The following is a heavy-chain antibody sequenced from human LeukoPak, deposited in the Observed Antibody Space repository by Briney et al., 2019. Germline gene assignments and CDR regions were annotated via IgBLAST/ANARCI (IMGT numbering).Heavy chain of an antibody. CDR1: GFTFGDLW. CDR2: IKQDGSET. Sequence: PGGPLRLSCAASGFTFGDLWMTWVRQAPGKGLEWVANIKQDGSETYYVDSVKGRFTVSRDNAKNSLYLQMNSLRVEDTAVYYCARGGSDSSWYWVYWGQGTLVTVSS. CDR3: ARGGSDSSWYWVY. J-gene: IGHJ4*02. V-gene: IGHV3-7*04. D-gene: IGHD6-13*01.